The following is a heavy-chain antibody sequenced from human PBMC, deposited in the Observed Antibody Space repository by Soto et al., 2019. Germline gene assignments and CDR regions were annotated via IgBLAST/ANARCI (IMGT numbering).Heavy chain of an antibody. CDR1: GYTFTSYY. J-gene: IGHJ4*02. CDR3: ASGHNGVDY. CDR2: MNPNSGNT. D-gene: IGHD1-1*01. V-gene: IGHV1-8*02. Sequence: ASVKVSCKASGYTFTSYYMHWVRQATGQGLEWMGWMNPNSGNTGYAQKFQGRVAMTRNTSISTAYMELSSLRSEDTAVYYCASGHNGVDYWGQGTLVTVSS.